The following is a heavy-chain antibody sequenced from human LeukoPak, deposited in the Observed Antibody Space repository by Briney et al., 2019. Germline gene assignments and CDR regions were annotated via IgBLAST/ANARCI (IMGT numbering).Heavy chain of an antibody. V-gene: IGHV4-59*01. CDR2: IYYSVNT. Sequence: PSETLSLTCTVSGGSTSSYYWSWIRQPPGKGLEWIGYIYYSVNTNYNPSLKSRVTISVDTSKNQFSLKLSSVTAADTAVYYCARGGPLYNWNYDPFDYWGQGTLVTVSS. CDR3: ARGGPLYNWNYDPFDY. CDR1: GGSTSSYY. D-gene: IGHD1-7*01. J-gene: IGHJ4*02.